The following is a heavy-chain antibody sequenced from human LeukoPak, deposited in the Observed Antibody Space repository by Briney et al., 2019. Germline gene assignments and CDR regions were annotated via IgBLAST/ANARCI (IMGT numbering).Heavy chain of an antibody. Sequence: PSETLSLTCTVSGGAISGYYWSWIRQPPGKGLEWIGYICYSGTTNYNPSLKSRVTISVDTSKKRFSLKLSSVTAADTAVYYCAKTNRIDETAFDIWGQGTMVTVSS. CDR2: ICYSGTT. V-gene: IGHV4-59*01. J-gene: IGHJ3*02. D-gene: IGHD1-14*01. CDR3: AKTNRIDETAFDI. CDR1: GGAISGYY.